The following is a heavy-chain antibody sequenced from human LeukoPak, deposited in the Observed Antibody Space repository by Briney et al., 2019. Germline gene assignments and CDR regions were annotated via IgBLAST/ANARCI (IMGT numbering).Heavy chain of an antibody. Sequence: SETLSLTCTVSGGSISSYYWSWIRQPAGKGLEWIGHIYTSGSTNYNPSLKSRVTMSVDTSKNQFSLKLSSVTAADTAVYYCARENIGYSSSWYFDYWGQGTLVTVSS. CDR1: GGSISSYY. D-gene: IGHD6-13*01. CDR3: ARENIGYSSSWYFDY. CDR2: IYTSGST. J-gene: IGHJ4*02. V-gene: IGHV4-4*07.